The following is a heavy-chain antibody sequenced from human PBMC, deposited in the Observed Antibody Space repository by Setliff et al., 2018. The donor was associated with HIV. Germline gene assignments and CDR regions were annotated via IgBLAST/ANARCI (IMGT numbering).Heavy chain of an antibody. V-gene: IGHV1-69*13. D-gene: IGHD3-3*01. CDR2: IIPMSGPA. CDR3: ALFGVATPGAFDI. J-gene: IGHJ3*02. Sequence: GASVKVSCKASGGTFSRYAINWVRQAPGQGLEWMGGIIPMSGPANFAQKFQGRVTITADESTSTAYMELSSLRSDDAAVYYCALFGVATPGAFDIWGQGTEVTVS. CDR1: GGTFSRYA.